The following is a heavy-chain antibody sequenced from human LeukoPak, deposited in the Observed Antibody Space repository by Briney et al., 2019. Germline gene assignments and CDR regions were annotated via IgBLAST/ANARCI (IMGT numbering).Heavy chain of an antibody. V-gene: IGHV4-59*01. CDR1: GGSISSDY. D-gene: IGHD3-10*01. Sequence: SETLSLTCTVSGGSISSDYWSWIRQPPGKGLEWIGYIYYSGSTNYNPSLKSRVTISVDTSKNQFSLKLSSVTAADTAVYYCARGGYYYGSGSYSGFGYWGQGTLVTVSS. CDR2: IYYSGST. J-gene: IGHJ4*02. CDR3: ARGGYYYGSGSYSGFGY.